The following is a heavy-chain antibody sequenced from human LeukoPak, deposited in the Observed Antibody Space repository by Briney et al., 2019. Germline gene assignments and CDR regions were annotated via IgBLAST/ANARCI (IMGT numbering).Heavy chain of an antibody. D-gene: IGHD3-3*01. Sequence: GGSLRLSCAASGFTFSSYGMHWVRQAPGKGLEWVAVISYDGSNKYYADSVKGRFTISRDNSKNTLYLQMNSLRVEDTAVHYCARPQLEWLLYAWGQGTTVTVSS. V-gene: IGHV3-30*03. CDR2: ISYDGSNK. CDR3: ARPQLEWLLYA. CDR1: GFTFSSYG. J-gene: IGHJ6*02.